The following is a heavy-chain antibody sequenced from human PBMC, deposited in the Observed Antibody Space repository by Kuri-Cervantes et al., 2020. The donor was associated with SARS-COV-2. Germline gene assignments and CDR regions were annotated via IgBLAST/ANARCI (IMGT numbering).Heavy chain of an antibody. J-gene: IGHJ4*02. CDR1: GFPFSEYA. D-gene: IGHD1-26*01. Sequence: GESLKISCGVSGFPFSEYAMTWVRQAPGGGLTWVASITGGGDKTHYADSVKGRFTISRDNSKNTLYLQMSTLRAEDTALYFCAKDLKWDLAAEYFYYRGQGTPVTVSS. V-gene: IGHV3-23*01. CDR3: AKDLKWDLAAEYFYY. CDR2: ITGGGDKT.